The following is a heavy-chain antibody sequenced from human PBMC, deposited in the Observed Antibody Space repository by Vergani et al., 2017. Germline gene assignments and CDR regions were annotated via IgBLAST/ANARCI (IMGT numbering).Heavy chain of an antibody. V-gene: IGHV3-43*02. CDR2: ISVDGGST. Sequence: EVQLVESGGGVVRPGGSLRLSCAASGFTFDDYAMHWVRHAPGKGLEWVSVISVDGGSTYYADSVKGRFTIARDNIKSALYLQMNSLRTEDTALYYCAKENGGGVYYYCGMDGWGRETTVTVSS. CDR1: GFTFDDYA. J-gene: IGHJ6*02. CDR3: AKENGGGVYYYCGMDG. D-gene: IGHD4-23*01.